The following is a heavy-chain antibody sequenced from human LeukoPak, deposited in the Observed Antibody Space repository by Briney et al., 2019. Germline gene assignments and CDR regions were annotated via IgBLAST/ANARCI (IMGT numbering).Heavy chain of an antibody. Sequence: PSETLSLTCTVSGGSISSYYWSWIRQPPGKGLEWIGYIYYSGSTNYNPSLKSRVTISVDTSKNQFSLKLSSVTAADTAVYYCARGNHCSSTSCPFDYWGQGTLVTVSS. CDR2: IYYSGST. D-gene: IGHD2-2*01. CDR3: ARGNHCSSTSCPFDY. CDR1: GGSISSYY. J-gene: IGHJ4*02. V-gene: IGHV4-59*12.